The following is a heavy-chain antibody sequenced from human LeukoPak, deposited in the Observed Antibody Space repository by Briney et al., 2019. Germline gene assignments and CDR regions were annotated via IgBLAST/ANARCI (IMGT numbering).Heavy chain of an antibody. CDR3: ARGGGYLDLGANWFDP. V-gene: IGHV1-46*01. CDR2: INPSGGST. J-gene: IGHJ5*02. CDR1: GYTFTSYY. Sequence: SVKVSCKASGYTFTSYYMHWVRQAPGQGLEWMGIINPSGGSTSYAQKFQGRVTMTRDTSTSTVYMELSSLRSEDTAVYYCARGGGYLDLGANWFDPWGQGTLVTVSS. D-gene: IGHD3-22*01.